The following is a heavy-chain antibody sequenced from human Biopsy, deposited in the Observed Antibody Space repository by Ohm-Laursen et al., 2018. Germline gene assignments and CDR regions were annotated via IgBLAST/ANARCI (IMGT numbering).Heavy chain of an antibody. J-gene: IGHJ4*02. CDR2: ISPKSGGT. D-gene: IGHD6-19*01. CDR1: GFSFTGYY. Sequence: SSVKVSCKASGFSFTGYYIHWVRQAPGQGLEWMGWISPKSGGTNYAQKFQGNITMTKNTSMSTAYMEMSRLRSDDTAVYYCALQSVAQMKNFDYWGQGTLVTASS. V-gene: IGHV1-2*02. CDR3: ALQSVAQMKNFDY.